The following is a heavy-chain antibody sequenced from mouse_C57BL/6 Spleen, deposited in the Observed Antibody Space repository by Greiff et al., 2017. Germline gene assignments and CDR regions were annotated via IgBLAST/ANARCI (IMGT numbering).Heavy chain of an antibody. CDR2: IDPETGGT. CDR1: GYTFTDYE. V-gene: IGHV1-15*01. CDR3: TRSGYDYVWFAY. Sequence: VQLQQSGAELVRPGASVTLSCKASGYTFTDYEMHWVKQTPVHGLEWIGAIDPETGGTAYNQKFKGKAILTADKSSSTAYMELRSLTSEDSAVYYCTRSGYDYVWFAYWGQGTLVTVSA. D-gene: IGHD2-4*01. J-gene: IGHJ3*01.